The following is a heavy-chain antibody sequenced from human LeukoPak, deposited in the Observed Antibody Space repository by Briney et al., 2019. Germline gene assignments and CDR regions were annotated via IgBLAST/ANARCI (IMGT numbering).Heavy chain of an antibody. V-gene: IGHV1-3*01. Sequence: ASVKVSCKASGYTFTNYAIHWVRQAPGQRLEGMGWINAANSNTKYSEQLHGRVTITRDTSASTAYMAMSSLKSADTAVHYCARAHQPLWFGDLRVYAMDVWRKGITVTVS. CDR3: ARAHQPLWFGDLRVYAMDV. CDR1: GYTFTNYA. J-gene: IGHJ6*04. D-gene: IGHD3-10*01. CDR2: INAANSNT.